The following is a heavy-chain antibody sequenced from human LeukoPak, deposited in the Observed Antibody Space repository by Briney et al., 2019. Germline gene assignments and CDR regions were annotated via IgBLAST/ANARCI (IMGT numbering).Heavy chain of an antibody. Sequence: PGGSLRLSCAASGFTFSSYAMSWVRQAPGKGLEWVSAISGSGGSTYYADSVKGRFTISRDNSKNTLYLQMNSLRAEDTAVYYCASRSFGSGWYHFDYWGQGTLVTVSS. CDR3: ASRSFGSGWYHFDY. CDR1: GFTFSSYA. CDR2: ISGSGGST. J-gene: IGHJ4*02. D-gene: IGHD6-19*01. V-gene: IGHV3-23*01.